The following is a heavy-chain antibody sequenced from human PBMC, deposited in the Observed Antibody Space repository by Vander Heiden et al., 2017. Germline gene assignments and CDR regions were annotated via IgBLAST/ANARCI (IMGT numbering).Heavy chain of an antibody. CDR1: GFTFSSYA. V-gene: IGHV3-23*01. D-gene: IGHD6-13*01. Sequence: EVQLLESGGGLVQPGGSLRLSCAASGFTFSSYAMRWVRPGPGKGLEWVSAIRGSGGSTYYADSVKGRVTISRDNSKNTLYLQMNSLRAEDTAVYYCAKDKGRWAAADHFDYWGQGTLVTVSS. CDR3: AKDKGRWAAADHFDY. J-gene: IGHJ4*02. CDR2: IRGSGGST.